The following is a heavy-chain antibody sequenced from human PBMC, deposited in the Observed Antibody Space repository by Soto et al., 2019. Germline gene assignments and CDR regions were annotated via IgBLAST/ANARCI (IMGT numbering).Heavy chain of an antibody. V-gene: IGHV3-66*01. CDR1: GFTVSSNY. J-gene: IGHJ3*02. CDR2: IYSGGST. Sequence: GGSLRLSCAASGFTVSSNYMSWVRQAPGKGLEWVSVIYSGGSTYYGDSVKGRFTIYRANSKNTLYLQMNSLRAEDTAVYYCAIEKTGDREYLTGDAFDIWGQGTMVTVSS. D-gene: IGHD7-27*01. CDR3: AIEKTGDREYLTGDAFDI.